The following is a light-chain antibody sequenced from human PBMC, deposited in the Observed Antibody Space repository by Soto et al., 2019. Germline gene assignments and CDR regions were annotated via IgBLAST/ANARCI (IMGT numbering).Light chain of an antibody. Sequence: AIQMTQSPSSLSASVGDRVTITWRASQGIRNDLDWFQQKPGKAPKLLIYAASNLQSGVPARFSGSGSGTDFTLTISSLQHEAFATYYCLQKYFYPFTFGHGTKVDI. CDR1: QGIRND. V-gene: IGKV1-6*01. J-gene: IGKJ3*01. CDR2: AAS. CDR3: LQKYFYPFT.